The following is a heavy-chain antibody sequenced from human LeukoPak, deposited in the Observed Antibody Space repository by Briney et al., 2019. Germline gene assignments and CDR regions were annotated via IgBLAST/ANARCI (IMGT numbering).Heavy chain of an antibody. J-gene: IGHJ4*02. CDR1: GGSVSSTNW. V-gene: IGHV4-4*02. D-gene: IGHD1-1*01. Sequence: SETLSLTCAVSGGSVSSTNWWTWFRQPPGKGLEWIGEVHLDGRTNYNPSLTGRLTMSVDLYENHISLKLTSVTAADTAVYYCARHGNDIPPDQWGQGTLVTVSS. CDR2: VHLDGRT. CDR3: ARHGNDIPPDQ.